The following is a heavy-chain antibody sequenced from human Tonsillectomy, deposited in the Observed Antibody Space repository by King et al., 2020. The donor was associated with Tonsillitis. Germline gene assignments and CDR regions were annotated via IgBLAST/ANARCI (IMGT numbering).Heavy chain of an antibody. V-gene: IGHV4-39*07. J-gene: IGHJ4*02. CDR3: ARGGLAQFDY. CDR2: IYYSGST. D-gene: IGHD6-19*01. CDR1: GGSISSSTYS. Sequence: QLQESGPGLVKPSETLSLTCTVSGGSISSSTYSWGWIRQPPGKGLEWVGSIYYSGSTYYNPSLKSRVTISVDTSKNQFSLKLNSVTAADTAVYYCARGGLAQFDYWGQGTLVTVSS.